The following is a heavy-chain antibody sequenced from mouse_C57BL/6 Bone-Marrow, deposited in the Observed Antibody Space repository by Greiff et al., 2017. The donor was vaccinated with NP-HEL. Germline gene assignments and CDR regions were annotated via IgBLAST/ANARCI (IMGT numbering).Heavy chain of an antibody. CDR3: ARHESYEALYYAMDY. CDR2: ISNGGGST. Sequence: EVHLVESGGGLVQPGGSLKLSCAASGFTFSDYYMYWVRQTPEKRLEWVAYISNGGGSTYYPDTVKGRFTISRDNAKNTLYLQMSRLKSEDTAMYYCARHESYEALYYAMDYWGQGTSVTVSS. J-gene: IGHJ4*01. V-gene: IGHV5-12*01. CDR1: GFTFSDYY. D-gene: IGHD2-12*01.